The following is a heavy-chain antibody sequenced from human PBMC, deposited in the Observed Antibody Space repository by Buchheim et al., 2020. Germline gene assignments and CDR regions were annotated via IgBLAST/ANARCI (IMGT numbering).Heavy chain of an antibody. CDR3: AGGCDAILTATNLDY. CDR2: INHSGST. J-gene: IGHJ4*02. Sequence: QVQLQQWGAGLLKPSETLSLTCAVSGGSFSGYYWNWIRQPPGKGLEWIAEINHSGSTNYNPSLKSRVTLSVDTSKNQFSLRLSPVTAANTAIEDCAGGCDAILTATNLDYGGQGT. CDR1: GGSFSGYY. V-gene: IGHV4-34*01. D-gene: IGHD2-21*02.